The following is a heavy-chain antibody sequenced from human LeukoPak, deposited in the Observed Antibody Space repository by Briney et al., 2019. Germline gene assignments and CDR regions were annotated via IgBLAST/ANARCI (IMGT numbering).Heavy chain of an antibody. V-gene: IGHV1-24*01. D-gene: IGHD2-15*01. CDR1: GYTLTELS. J-gene: IGHJ4*02. CDR3: ATGLERVVVAATPFDY. Sequence: ASVKVSCKVSGYTLTELSMHWVRQAPGKGLEWMGGFEPEDGETIYAQKFQGRVTMTEDTSTDTAYMELSSLRSEDTAVYYCATGLERVVVAATPFDYWGQGTLVTVSS. CDR2: FEPEDGET.